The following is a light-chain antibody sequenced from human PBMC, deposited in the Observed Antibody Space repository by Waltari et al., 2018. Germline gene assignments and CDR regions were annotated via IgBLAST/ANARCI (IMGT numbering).Light chain of an antibody. CDR1: SSDIGSFNH. V-gene: IGLV2-23*01. CDR3: CSYARFYIWV. CDR2: AGA. J-gene: IGLJ3*02. Sequence: QSALTQPASVSGSPGQSITISCHGTSSDIGSFNHVSWYQQHPGKAPQLLIYAGAKRPSGVSSRFSGAKSGNTASLTIAGLQADDEAHYYCCSYARFYIWVFGEGTKLTVL.